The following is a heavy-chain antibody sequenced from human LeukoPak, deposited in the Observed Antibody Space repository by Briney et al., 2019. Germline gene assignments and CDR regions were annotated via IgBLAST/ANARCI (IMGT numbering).Heavy chain of an antibody. J-gene: IGHJ5*02. CDR1: GDSVSSNSAA. CDR2: TYYRSKWYN. D-gene: IGHD6-13*01. V-gene: IGHV6-1*01. Sequence: SQTLSLTCAISGDSVSSNSAAWNWIRQSPSRGLEWLGRTYYRSKWYNDYAVSVKSRITINPDTSKNQFSLQLNSVTPEDTAVYYCARDPPKIVNASSQYPSGWFDPWGQGTLVTVSS. CDR3: ARDPPKIVNASSQYPSGWFDP.